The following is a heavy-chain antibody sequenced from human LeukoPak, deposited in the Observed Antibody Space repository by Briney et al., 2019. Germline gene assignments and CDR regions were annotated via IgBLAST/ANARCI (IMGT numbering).Heavy chain of an antibody. D-gene: IGHD5-18*01. CDR1: GGSISSSSAY. CDR3: VSPRGFSYGYFDY. Sequence: SETLSLTCTVSGGSISSSSAYWGWIRQPPGKGLEWIGSIYYSKNTYYNPSLKSRVTISAGTSKNQFSLTLGSVSATDTAVYYCVSPRGFSYGYFDYWGRGTLVTVSS. V-gene: IGHV4-39*01. CDR2: IYYSKNT. J-gene: IGHJ4*02.